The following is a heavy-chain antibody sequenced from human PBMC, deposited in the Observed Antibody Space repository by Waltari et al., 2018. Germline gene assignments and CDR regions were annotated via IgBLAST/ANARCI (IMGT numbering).Heavy chain of an antibody. D-gene: IGHD2-8*01. Sequence: EVQLLESGGGLVQPGGSLRLSCAASGFTFSTSEMNWVRQAPGEGLEWISYSSGYGSTIYYSDSVEGRFTMSRDNAKKSVYLQMDSLRGEDTAVYYCARFNGRRNFDYWGQGTLVTVSS. J-gene: IGHJ4*02. V-gene: IGHV3-48*03. CDR2: SSGYGSTI. CDR1: GFTFSTSE. CDR3: ARFNGRRNFDY.